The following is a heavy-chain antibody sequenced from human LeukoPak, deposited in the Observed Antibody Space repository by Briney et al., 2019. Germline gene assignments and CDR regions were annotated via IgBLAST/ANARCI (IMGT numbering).Heavy chain of an antibody. V-gene: IGHV3-74*01. CDR2: IITDGSST. CDR3: ARESTVAGAFDI. CDR1: GFTFSSYW. J-gene: IGHJ3*02. Sequence: PGGSLRLSCAASGFTFSSYWMHWVRQAPGKGLVWVSRIITDGSSTTYADSVRGRFTISRDNAKNTLYLQMNSLRAEDTAVYYCARESTVAGAFDIWGQGTMVTVSS. D-gene: IGHD6-19*01.